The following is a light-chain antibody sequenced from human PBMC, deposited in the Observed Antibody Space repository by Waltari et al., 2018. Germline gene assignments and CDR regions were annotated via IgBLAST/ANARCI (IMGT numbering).Light chain of an antibody. CDR2: DAS. J-gene: IGKJ2*01. V-gene: IGKV1-5*01. Sequence: DIQMTQSPSTLSASVGDRVTITCRASQSISSWLAWYQQKPGKAPKILIYDASSLESGVPSRFSGRGSGTEFTLTISSLQPDDFATYYCQQYNSYSPYTFGQGTKLEIK. CDR3: QQYNSYSPYT. CDR1: QSISSW.